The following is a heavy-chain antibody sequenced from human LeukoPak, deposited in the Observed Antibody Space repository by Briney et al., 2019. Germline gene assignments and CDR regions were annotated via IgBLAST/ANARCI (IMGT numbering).Heavy chain of an antibody. D-gene: IGHD5-12*01. CDR1: GGSISSSNW. CDR2: IYHSGST. Sequence: SETQSLTCAVSGGSISSSNWWSRIRQPPGKGLEWIGEIYHSGSTNYNPSLKSRVTISVDTSKNQFSLKLSSVTAADTAVYYCARDNSGYDYWGQGTLVTVSS. J-gene: IGHJ4*02. CDR3: ARDNSGYDY. V-gene: IGHV4-4*02.